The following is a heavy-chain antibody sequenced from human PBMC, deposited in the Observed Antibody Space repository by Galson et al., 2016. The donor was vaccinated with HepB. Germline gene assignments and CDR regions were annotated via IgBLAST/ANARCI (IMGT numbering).Heavy chain of an antibody. CDR2: ITYDGDST. CDR3: AKDGPGGRYRGYEDGRRD. CDR1: GFAFSRFG. Sequence: SLRLSCAASGFAFSRFGMHWVRQAPGRGLEWVAVITYDGDSTSYEDSVKGRFTIFRDNSRSTLFLQMNSLTAEDSGVYYGAKDGPGGRYRGYEDGRRDWGQGTLVTVTS. D-gene: IGHD3-22*01. V-gene: IGHV3-30*18. J-gene: IGHJ4*02.